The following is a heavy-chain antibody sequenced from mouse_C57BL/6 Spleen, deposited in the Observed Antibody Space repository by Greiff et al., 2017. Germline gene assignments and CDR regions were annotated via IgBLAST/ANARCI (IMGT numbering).Heavy chain of an antibody. J-gene: IGHJ1*03. CDR1: GYTFTSYW. Sequence: VQLQQPGTELVKPGASVKLSCKASGYTFTSYWMHWVKQRPGQGLEWIGNINPSNGGTNYNEKFKSKATLTADKSSSTAYMQLSSLTSEDSAVYYSARTSYYYGSSYDVWGTGTTVTVSS. D-gene: IGHD1-1*01. CDR3: ARTSYYYGSSYDV. V-gene: IGHV1-53*01. CDR2: INPSNGGT.